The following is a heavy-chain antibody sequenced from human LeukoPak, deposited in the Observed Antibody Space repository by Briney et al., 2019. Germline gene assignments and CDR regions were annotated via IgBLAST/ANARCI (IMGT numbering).Heavy chain of an antibody. J-gene: IGHJ4*02. CDR1: GFTFSSYS. CDR3: ERESSGSYYYYFDY. D-gene: IGHD1-26*01. Sequence: GGSLRLSCAASGFTFSSYSMNWVRQAPGQGLEWVANIKQDGSEKYYVDSVKGRFTISRDNAKNSLYLQMNSLRAEDTAVYYCERESSGSYYYYFDYWGQGTLVTVSS. CDR2: IKQDGSEK. V-gene: IGHV3-7*01.